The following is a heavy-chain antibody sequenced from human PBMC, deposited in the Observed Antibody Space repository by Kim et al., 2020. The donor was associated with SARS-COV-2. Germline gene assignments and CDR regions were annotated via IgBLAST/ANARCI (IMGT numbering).Heavy chain of an antibody. J-gene: IGHJ4*02. CDR3: AKLYSSSWYYFDY. V-gene: IGHV3-23*01. Sequence: YADPVKGRFTISRDNSKTTLYLQMNSLRAEDTAVYYCAKLYSSSWYYFDYWGQGTLVTVSS. D-gene: IGHD6-13*01.